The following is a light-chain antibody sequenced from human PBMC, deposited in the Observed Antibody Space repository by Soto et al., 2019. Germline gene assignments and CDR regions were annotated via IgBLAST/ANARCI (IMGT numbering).Light chain of an antibody. CDR2: DVS. Sequence: DIQMTQSPSTLSASVGDRVTITCRASQTISTWLAWYQQKPGKAPKLLIYDVSTLGSGVPSRFSGSGSGTDFTLTISSLQPDDSATYYCQQLSYYPRTFGQGTKLEIK. V-gene: IGKV1-5*01. CDR1: QTISTW. J-gene: IGKJ2*01. CDR3: QQLSYYPRT.